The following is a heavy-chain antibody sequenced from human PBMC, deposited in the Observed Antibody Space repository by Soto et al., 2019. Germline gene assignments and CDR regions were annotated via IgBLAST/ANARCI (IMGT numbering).Heavy chain of an antibody. Sequence: SETLSLTCAVYGGYFSGYYWSWIRQHPGKELEWIGEINHSGSTNYNPSLKSRVTISVDTSKNQFSLKLSSVTAADTAVYYCARGTDIVVVPAAEVYYYYGMDVWGQGTTVTVSS. V-gene: IGHV4-34*01. CDR3: ARGTDIVVVPAAEVYYYYGMDV. CDR2: INHSGST. CDR1: GGYFSGYY. J-gene: IGHJ6*02. D-gene: IGHD2-2*01.